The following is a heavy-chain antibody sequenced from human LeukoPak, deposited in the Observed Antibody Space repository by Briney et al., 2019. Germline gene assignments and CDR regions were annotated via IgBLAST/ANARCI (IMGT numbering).Heavy chain of an antibody. Sequence: PSETLSLTCTVSGYSISSGYYWGWIRQPPGKGLEWIGSIYHSGSTYYNPSLKSRVTISVDTSKNQFSLKLSSVTAADTAVYYCARDLALSPEYYYGSGKGFDYWGQGTLVTVSS. CDR1: GYSISSGYY. D-gene: IGHD3-10*01. CDR3: ARDLALSPEYYYGSGKGFDY. V-gene: IGHV4-38-2*02. CDR2: IYHSGST. J-gene: IGHJ4*02.